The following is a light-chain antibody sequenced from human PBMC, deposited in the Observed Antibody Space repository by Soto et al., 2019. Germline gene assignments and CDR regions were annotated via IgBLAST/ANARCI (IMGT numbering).Light chain of an antibody. Sequence: EIAMTQSPVTLSASPGERVTLSCRASQSVNINLAWYQQRPGQAPRVLIYGVSNRASGIPDRFSGSGSGTDFTLTISSLEPDDFALYYCQQYKDWPPLTFGGGTRVEIK. CDR1: QSVNIN. CDR2: GVS. CDR3: QQYKDWPPLT. V-gene: IGKV3D-15*01. J-gene: IGKJ4*01.